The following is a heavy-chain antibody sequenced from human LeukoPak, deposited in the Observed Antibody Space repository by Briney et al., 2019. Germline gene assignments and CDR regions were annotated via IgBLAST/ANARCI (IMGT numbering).Heavy chain of an antibody. J-gene: IGHJ4*02. V-gene: IGHV3-23*01. CDR1: GFTYSSYA. CDR3: AKDDWELLRIGNY. Sequence: GGSLRLSCAASGFTYSSYAMSWVRQAPGKGLEWVSAISGSGGSTYYADSVKGRFTISRDNSKNTLYLQMNSLRAEDTAVYYCAKDDWELLRIGNYWGQGTLVTVSS. CDR2: ISGSGGST. D-gene: IGHD1-26*01.